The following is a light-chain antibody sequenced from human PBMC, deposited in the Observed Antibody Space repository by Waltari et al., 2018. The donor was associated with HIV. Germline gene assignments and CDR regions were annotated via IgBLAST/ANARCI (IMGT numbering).Light chain of an antibody. CDR2: DVT. Sequence: QSALAQPPSASGSAGQSVTISGTGTSSDVGAYNYVSWYQQHPGKSPKLIIYDVTKRPSGVPDRFSGSKSGNTASLTVSGLQGEDEADYYCSSYADSDTPVVFGGGTKLTVL. CDR3: SSYADSDTPVV. CDR1: SSDVGAYNY. J-gene: IGLJ2*01. V-gene: IGLV2-8*01.